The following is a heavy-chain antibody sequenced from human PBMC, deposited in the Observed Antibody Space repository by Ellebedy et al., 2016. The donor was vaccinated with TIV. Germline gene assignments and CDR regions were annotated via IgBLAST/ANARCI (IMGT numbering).Heavy chain of an antibody. CDR3: ARHLLRDYYGSGSPNYWYFDL. CDR1: GGSIRSSSYY. J-gene: IGHJ2*01. Sequence: SETLSLTXTVSGGSIRSSSYYWGWLRQPPGKGLEWIANIYYSGSTYYNPSLKSRVTISVDTSKNQFSLKLSSLTAADTAVYHCARHLLRDYYGSGSPNYWYFDLWGRGTLVTVSS. CDR2: IYYSGST. D-gene: IGHD3-10*01. V-gene: IGHV4-39*01.